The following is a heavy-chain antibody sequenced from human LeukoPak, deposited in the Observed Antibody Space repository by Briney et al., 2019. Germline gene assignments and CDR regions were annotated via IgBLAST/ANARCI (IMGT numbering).Heavy chain of an antibody. CDR2: ISYSGST. J-gene: IGHJ4*02. Sequence: SETLSLTCTVSGGSISSYYWSWIRQPPGQGLEWIGYISYSGSTNYNPSPKSRVTISVDTSKNQFSLKLSSVTAADTAVYYCARRKGQLGTFDYWGQGTLVTVSS. CDR1: GGSISSYY. D-gene: IGHD6-13*01. V-gene: IGHV4-59*08. CDR3: ARRKGQLGTFDY.